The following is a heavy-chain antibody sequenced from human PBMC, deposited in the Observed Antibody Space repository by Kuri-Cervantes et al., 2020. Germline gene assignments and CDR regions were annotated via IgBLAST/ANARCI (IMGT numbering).Heavy chain of an antibody. Sequence: SVKVSCKASGGTFSSYAISWVRQAPGQGLEWMGGIIPISGTTRFAKKFEGRVTITADEFTSTVFMDLSGLTSEDTAVYYCAKTGPFYFESWGQGTLVTVSS. CDR1: GGTFSSYA. CDR3: AKTGPFYFES. CDR2: IIPISGTT. V-gene: IGHV1-69*13. J-gene: IGHJ4*02. D-gene: IGHD1-14*01.